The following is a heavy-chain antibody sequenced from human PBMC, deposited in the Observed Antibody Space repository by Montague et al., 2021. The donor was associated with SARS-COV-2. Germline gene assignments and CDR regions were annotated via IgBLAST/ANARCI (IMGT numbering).Heavy chain of an antibody. CDR3: ARGTRAVQMTPCFRY. CDR2: VDHSGNT. Sequence: SETLSLTCAVYGGSFHIFSWGWIRQSPGKGLEWIGEVDHSGNTKYNPSLKSRVNISVDTSKNQFSLNLTSVTAADTAIYYCARGTRAVQMTPCFRYWGQRTQVAVSS. J-gene: IGHJ4*02. D-gene: IGHD6-19*01. CDR1: GGSFHIFS. V-gene: IGHV4-34*01.